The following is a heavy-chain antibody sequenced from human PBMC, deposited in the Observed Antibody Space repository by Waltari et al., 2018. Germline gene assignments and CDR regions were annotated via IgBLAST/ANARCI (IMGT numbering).Heavy chain of an antibody. CDR1: GYSIKNGYY. CDR2: FYHRGVT. D-gene: IGHD5-12*01. Sequence: QVQLQESGPGLLKPSETLSLTCGVSGYSIKNGYYWGWIRQSPGKGLEWIGNFYHRGVTDYNPSLESRVTLSVDTSKNQFSLKLTSVTAADTAIYYCARQGRLRHDCICDSWGQGILVTVSS. CDR3: ARQGRLRHDCICDS. V-gene: IGHV4-38-2*01. J-gene: IGHJ4*02.